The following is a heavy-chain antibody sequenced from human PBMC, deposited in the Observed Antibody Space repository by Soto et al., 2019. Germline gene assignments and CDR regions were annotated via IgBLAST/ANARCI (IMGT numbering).Heavy chain of an antibody. CDR3: ARGRYGDY. J-gene: IGHJ4*02. CDR2: IGAHNGNT. D-gene: IGHD1-1*01. CDR1: VYTFTSYG. Sequence: QVHLVQSGAEVKKPGASVKVSCKASVYTFTSYGITWVRQAPGQGLEWMGWIGAHNGNTDYAQKLQGRVIVTRDTSTSTAYMVLRSLISDDMAVYYCARGRYGDYWGQGALVTVSS. V-gene: IGHV1-18*03.